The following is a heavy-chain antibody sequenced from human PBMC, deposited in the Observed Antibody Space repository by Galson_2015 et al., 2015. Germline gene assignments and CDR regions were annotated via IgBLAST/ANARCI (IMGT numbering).Heavy chain of an antibody. D-gene: IGHD3-10*01. Sequence: SLRLSCAASGFTVSSNYMSWVRQAPGKGLEWVSVIYSGGSTYYADSVKGRFTISRDNSKNTLYLQMNSLRAEDTVVYYCARLDMYYYGSGSAYSFDYWGQGTLVTVSS. V-gene: IGHV3-53*01. CDR1: GFTVSSNY. CDR3: ARLDMYYYGSGSAYSFDY. J-gene: IGHJ4*02. CDR2: IYSGGST.